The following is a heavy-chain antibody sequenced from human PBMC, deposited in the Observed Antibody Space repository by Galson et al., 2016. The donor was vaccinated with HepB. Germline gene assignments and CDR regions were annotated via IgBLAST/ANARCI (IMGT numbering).Heavy chain of an antibody. CDR2: INAGNGKT. CDR1: GYTFTRYA. J-gene: IGHJ4*02. Sequence: SVKVSCKASGYTFTRYAMHWVRQAPGQRLEWMGWINAGNGKTKYSQKFQGRVTMTRDTSARTAYMELSSLRSEGTAVYYCAGSLYSSGWYANWGQGTLVTVSS. CDR3: AGSLYSSGWYAN. D-gene: IGHD6-19*01. V-gene: IGHV1-3*01.